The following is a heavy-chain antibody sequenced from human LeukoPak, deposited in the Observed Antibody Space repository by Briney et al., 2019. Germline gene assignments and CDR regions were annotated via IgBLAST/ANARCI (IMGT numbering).Heavy chain of an antibody. Sequence: GGSLRLSCAASGFTFSSYWMTWVRQAPGKGLEWVANIKQDGSEKYYVDSVKGRFTISRDTAKNSLYLQMNSLRAEDTAVYYCARGVEAARRFDYWGQGTLVTVSS. V-gene: IGHV3-7*04. CDR2: IKQDGSEK. J-gene: IGHJ4*02. D-gene: IGHD6-6*01. CDR1: GFTFSSYW. CDR3: ARGVEAARRFDY.